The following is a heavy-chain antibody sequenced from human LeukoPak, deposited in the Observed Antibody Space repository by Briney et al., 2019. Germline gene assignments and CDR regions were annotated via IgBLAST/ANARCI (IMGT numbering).Heavy chain of an antibody. CDR1: GGSISSYY. CDR3: ARARGYSYGYGYYFDY. J-gene: IGHJ4*02. Sequence: SETLSLTCTVSGGSISSYYWSWILQPPGKGLEWIGYIYYTGSTNYSPSLKSRVTISVDTSKNQFSLKLSSVTAADTAVYYCARARGYSYGYGYYFDYWGQGTLVTVSS. CDR2: IYYTGST. V-gene: IGHV4-59*08. D-gene: IGHD5-18*01.